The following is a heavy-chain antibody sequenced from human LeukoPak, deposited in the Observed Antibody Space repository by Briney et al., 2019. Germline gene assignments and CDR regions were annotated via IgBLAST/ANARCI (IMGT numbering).Heavy chain of an antibody. Sequence: SLRLSCAASGFTFDDYAMHWVRQAPGKGLEWVSGISWNSGSIGYADSVKGRFTISRDNAKNSLYLQMNSLRAEGTAVYYCARDSGLLWFGERGNWFDPWGQGTLVTVSS. D-gene: IGHD3-10*01. CDR1: GFTFDDYA. CDR3: ARDSGLLWFGERGNWFDP. V-gene: IGHV3-9*01. CDR2: ISWNSGSI. J-gene: IGHJ5*02.